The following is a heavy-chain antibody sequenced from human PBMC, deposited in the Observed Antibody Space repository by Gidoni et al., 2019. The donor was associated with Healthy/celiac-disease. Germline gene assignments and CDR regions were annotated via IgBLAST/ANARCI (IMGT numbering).Heavy chain of an antibody. D-gene: IGHD6-13*01. CDR1: GFTFSSYS. J-gene: IGHJ3*02. V-gene: IGHV3-21*01. CDR2: ISSSSSYI. Sequence: EVQLVESGGGLVKPGWSLRLSCAASGFTFSSYSMNWVRQAPGKGLEWVSSISSSSSYIYYADSVKGRFTISRDNAKNSLYLQMNSLRAEDTAVYYCARDIAAAGSYAFDIWGQGTMVTVSS. CDR3: ARDIAAAGSYAFDI.